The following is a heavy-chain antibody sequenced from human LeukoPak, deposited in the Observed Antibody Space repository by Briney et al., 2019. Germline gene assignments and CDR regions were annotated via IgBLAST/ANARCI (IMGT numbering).Heavy chain of an antibody. CDR1: GGSFSGYY. CDR3: ARAPGYCSSTSCSHSDY. CDR2: INHSGST. D-gene: IGHD2-2*01. V-gene: IGHV4-34*01. J-gene: IGHJ4*02. Sequence: SETLSLTCAVYGGSFSGYYWSWIRQPPGKGLEWIGEINHSGSTNYNPSLKSRVTISVDTSKNQFSLKLSSVTAADTAVYYCARAPGYCSSTSCSHSDYWGQGTLVTVSS.